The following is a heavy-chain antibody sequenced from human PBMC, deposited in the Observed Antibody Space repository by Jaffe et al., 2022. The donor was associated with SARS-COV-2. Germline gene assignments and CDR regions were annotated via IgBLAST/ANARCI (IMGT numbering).Heavy chain of an antibody. CDR3: AHRRPDSSGTYFDY. CDR1: GLSLPTNAVA. Sequence: QITLKESGPTLVKPTQTLTLTCTFSGLSLPTNAVAVGWIRQPPGKALEWLALIYWDDDKRYSPSLKSRLTITKDTSKNQVVLTMTNMDPVDTATYYCAHRRPDSSGTYFDYWGQGTLVTVSS. V-gene: IGHV2-5*02. CDR2: IYWDDDK. D-gene: IGHD1-1*01. J-gene: IGHJ4*02.